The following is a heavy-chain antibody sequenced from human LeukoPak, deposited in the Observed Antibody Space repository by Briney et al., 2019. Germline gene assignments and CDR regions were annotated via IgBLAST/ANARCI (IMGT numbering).Heavy chain of an antibody. D-gene: IGHD3-10*01. Sequence: SVKVSCKASGGTFSSYAISWVRQAPGQGLEWMGGIIPIFGTANYAQKFQGRVTITTDESTSTAYMELSSLRSEDTAVYYCARRSQKPRWFGEVMGLEYYMDVWGKGTPVTVSS. CDR3: ARRSQKPRWFGEVMGLEYYMDV. CDR2: IIPIFGTA. J-gene: IGHJ6*03. CDR1: GGTFSSYA. V-gene: IGHV1-69*05.